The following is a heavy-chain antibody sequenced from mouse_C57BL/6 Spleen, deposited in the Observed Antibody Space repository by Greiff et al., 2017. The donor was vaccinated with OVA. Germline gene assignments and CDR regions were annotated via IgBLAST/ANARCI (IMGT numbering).Heavy chain of an antibody. V-gene: IGHV3-6*01. CDR1: GYSITSGYY. D-gene: IGHD1-1*01. CDR2: ISYDGSN. J-gene: IGHJ1*03. CDR3: ARERNYGSSYWYFDV. Sequence: EVQLVESGPGLVKPSQSLSLTCSVTGYSITSGYYWNWIRQFPGNKLEWMGYISYDGSNNYNPSLKNRISITRDTSKNQFFLKLNSVTTEDTATYYGARERNYGSSYWYFDVWGTGTTVTVSS.